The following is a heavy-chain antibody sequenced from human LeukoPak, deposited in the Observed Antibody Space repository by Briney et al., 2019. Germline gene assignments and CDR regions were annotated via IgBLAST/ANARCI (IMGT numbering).Heavy chain of an antibody. D-gene: IGHD3-22*01. CDR2: ISGSGDRT. Sequence: GGSLRLSCIASGFTFSNYGMSWVRQAPGKGLEWVSIISGSGDRTLHADSVKGRFTISRDNSKNTLYLQMNSLRAEDTAVYYCARDQYYYDSSGSTAHYWGQGTLVTVSS. J-gene: IGHJ4*02. V-gene: IGHV3-23*01. CDR3: ARDQYYYDSSGSTAHY. CDR1: GFTFSNYG.